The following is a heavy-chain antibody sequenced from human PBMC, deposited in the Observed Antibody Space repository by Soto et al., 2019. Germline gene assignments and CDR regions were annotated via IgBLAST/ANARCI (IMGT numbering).Heavy chain of an antibody. J-gene: IGHJ4*02. CDR3: ARSREYSGYDPHYFDY. CDR2: IYYSGST. CDR1: GGSISSGGYY. Sequence: QVQLQESGPGLVKPSQTLSLTCTVSGGSISSGGYYWSWIRQHPGKGLEWIGYIYYSGSTYYNPSLKSRVTISVDTSKNQFSLKLSSVTAADTAVYYCARSREYSGYDPHYFDYWGQGTLVTVSS. V-gene: IGHV4-31*03. D-gene: IGHD5-12*01.